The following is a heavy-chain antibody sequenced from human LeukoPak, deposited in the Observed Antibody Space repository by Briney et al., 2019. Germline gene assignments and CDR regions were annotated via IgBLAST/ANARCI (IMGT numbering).Heavy chain of an antibody. D-gene: IGHD5-24*01. V-gene: IGHV4-34*01. CDR1: GGSFSGYY. CDR2: INHSGST. CDR3: ARACRDGYNYYYYYYMDV. Sequence: PSETLSLTCAVYGGSFSGYYWSWIRQPPGKGLEWIGEINHSGSTNYNPSLKSRVTISVDTSKNQFSLKLSSVTAADTAVYYCARACRDGYNYYYYYYMDVWGKGTTVTVSS. J-gene: IGHJ6*03.